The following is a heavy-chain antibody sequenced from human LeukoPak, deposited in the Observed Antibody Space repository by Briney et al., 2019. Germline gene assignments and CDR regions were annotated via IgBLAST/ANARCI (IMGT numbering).Heavy chain of an antibody. V-gene: IGHV4-38-2*02. CDR1: GYSISSGYY. CDR2: INHSGST. CDR3: ARVDDY. Sequence: EASETLSLTCTVSGYSISSGYYWGWIRQPPGKGLEWIGEINHSGSTNYNPSLKNRVTISADTSKNQFSLRLSSVTAADTAVYYCARVDDYWSQGTLVTVSS. J-gene: IGHJ4*02.